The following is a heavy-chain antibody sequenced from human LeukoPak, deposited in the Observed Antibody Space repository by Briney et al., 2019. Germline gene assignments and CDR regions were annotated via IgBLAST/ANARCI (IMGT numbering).Heavy chain of an antibody. CDR1: GFTFSRYV. J-gene: IGHJ3*02. CDR2: ISSTGGEI. D-gene: IGHD3-16*01. V-gene: IGHV3-23*01. CDR3: GRRNIYTPPSGGPFDI. Sequence: GGSLRLSCAASGFTFSRYVMSWVRQVPGRRPDWVSTISSTGGEIFYADSVKGRFTISRDNSNNMVYLQMDSLRTDYTALYYGGRRNIYTPPSGGPFDIWAQGTLSTVFS.